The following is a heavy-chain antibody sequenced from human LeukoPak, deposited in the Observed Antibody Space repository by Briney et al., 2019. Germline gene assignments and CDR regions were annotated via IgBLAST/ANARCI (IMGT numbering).Heavy chain of an antibody. CDR2: INPSGGST. Sequence: ASVKVSCKASGYTFTSYYMHWVRQAPGQGLEWMGIINPSGGSTSCAQKFQGRVTMTRDTSTSTVYMELSSLRSENTAVYYCASEFLESRDFWSGYGNDYWGQGTLVTVSS. D-gene: IGHD3-3*01. J-gene: IGHJ4*02. CDR1: GYTFTSYY. CDR3: ASEFLESRDFWSGYGNDY. V-gene: IGHV1-46*03.